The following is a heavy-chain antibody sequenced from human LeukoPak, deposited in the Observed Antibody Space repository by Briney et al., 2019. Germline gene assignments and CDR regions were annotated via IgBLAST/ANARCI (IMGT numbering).Heavy chain of an antibody. J-gene: IGHJ4*02. Sequence: GGSLRLSCAASGFTFSSYGMHWVRQAPGKGLEWVAFIRYDGSDKYYAASVKGRFTISRDNSKNTLYLQMNSLRVEDTAVYYCAKNYGFDYWGQGTLVTVSS. CDR2: IRYDGSDK. V-gene: IGHV3-30*02. CDR1: GFTFSSYG. CDR3: AKNYGFDY. D-gene: IGHD3-10*01.